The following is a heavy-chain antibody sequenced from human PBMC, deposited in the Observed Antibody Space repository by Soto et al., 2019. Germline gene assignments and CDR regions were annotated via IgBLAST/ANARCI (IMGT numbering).Heavy chain of an antibody. D-gene: IGHD2-2*02. CDR2: ISWNSGSI. V-gene: IGHV3-9*01. J-gene: IGHJ4*02. CDR3: AKARYKYQLLYFDY. CDR1: GFTFDDYA. Sequence: GGSLRLSCAASGFTFDDYAMHWVRQAPGKGLEWVSGISWNSGSIGYADSVKGRFTISRDNAKNSLYLQMNSLRAEDTALYYCAKARYKYQLLYFDYWGQGTLVTVSS.